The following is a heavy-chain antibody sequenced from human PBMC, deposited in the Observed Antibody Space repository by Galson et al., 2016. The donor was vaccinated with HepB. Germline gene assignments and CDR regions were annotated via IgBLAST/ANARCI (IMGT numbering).Heavy chain of an antibody. CDR1: GFIFSSYW. CDR3: AREHIVWMREEGGMDV. V-gene: IGHV3-7*01. D-gene: IGHD2-21*01. J-gene: IGHJ6*01. Sequence: SLRLSCAASGFIFSSYWMTWVRQAPGKGLEWVANIKQEGGERSYLDSVKGRFTLARDNAKNSLYLQMNSLRVEDTAVYFCAREHIVWMREEGGMDVWGQGNTVTVSS. CDR2: IKQEGGER.